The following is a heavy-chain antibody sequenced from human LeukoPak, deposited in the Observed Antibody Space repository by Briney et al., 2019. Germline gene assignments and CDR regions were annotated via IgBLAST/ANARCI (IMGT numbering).Heavy chain of an antibody. J-gene: IGHJ4*02. D-gene: IGHD6-13*01. V-gene: IGHV4-59*01. CDR3: ARGIAAAGNKEFDY. CDR2: IYYSGST. Sequence: SETLSLTCTVSGDSINKYYWSWIRQPPGKGLEWIGYIYYSGSTNYNPSLKSRVTISVDTSKNQFSLKLSSVTAADTAVYYCARGIAAAGNKEFDYWGQGTLVTVSS. CDR1: GDSINKYY.